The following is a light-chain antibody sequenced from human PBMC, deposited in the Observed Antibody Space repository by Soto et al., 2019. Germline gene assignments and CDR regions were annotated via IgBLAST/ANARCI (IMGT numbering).Light chain of an antibody. J-gene: IGKJ5*01. CDR3: QQYGSSPT. V-gene: IGKV3-20*01. CDR1: QSRSTRY. CDR2: GAS. Sequence: EIVLTQSPGTLSLFPGERATLSCRASQSRSTRYLAWYQQKPGQAPRLLSYGASSRATGIPDRFSGSGSGTDFTLTISRLEPEDFAVYYCQQYGSSPTFGQGTRLEIK.